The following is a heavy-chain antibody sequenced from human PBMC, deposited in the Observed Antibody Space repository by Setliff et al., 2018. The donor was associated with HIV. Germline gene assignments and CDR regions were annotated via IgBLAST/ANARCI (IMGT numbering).Heavy chain of an antibody. D-gene: IGHD6-13*01. Sequence: GGSLRLSCAASGFTFSIYAMRWVRQAPGKGLDWVSAIIGSGGTTYFADSVKGRFTISRDNSKNTVYLQMNSLRAEDMAIYYCAREDSSWYGSLDYWGQGTPVTVSS. J-gene: IGHJ4*02. CDR1: GFTFSIYA. V-gene: IGHV3-23*01. CDR3: AREDSSWYGSLDY. CDR2: IIGSGGTT.